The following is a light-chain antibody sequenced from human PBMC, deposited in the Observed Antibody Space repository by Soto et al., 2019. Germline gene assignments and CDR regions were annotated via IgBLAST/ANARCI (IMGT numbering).Light chain of an antibody. Sequence: IQLAQSPSSLSASVGDRVNITCRASQGISSYLAWYQQKPGKAPKLLIYAASTLQSGVPSRFSGSGSGADFTLTISSLQPEDFATYYCQQLNSYPQTFGPGTKVD. CDR1: QGISSY. CDR3: QQLNSYPQT. V-gene: IGKV1-9*01. J-gene: IGKJ3*01. CDR2: AAS.